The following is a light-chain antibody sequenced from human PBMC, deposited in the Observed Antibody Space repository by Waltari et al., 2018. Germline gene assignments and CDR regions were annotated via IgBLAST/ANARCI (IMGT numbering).Light chain of an antibody. CDR2: GST. V-gene: IGLV1-40*01. CDR1: GSNIGAGYD. J-gene: IGLJ3*02. CDR3: QSYDTSLSVV. Sequence: QSVLTQPPSVSGAPVQRVTISCPGSGSNIGAGYDVHWYQQLPRAAPKPLIYGSTSRPLGVPARFFGSTSGTSASLAITGLQAEDEADYYCQSYDTSLSVVFGGGTKLTVL.